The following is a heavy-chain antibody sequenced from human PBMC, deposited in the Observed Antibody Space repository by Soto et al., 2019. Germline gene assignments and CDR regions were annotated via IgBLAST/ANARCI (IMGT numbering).Heavy chain of an antibody. CDR1: GGSFGGYY. V-gene: IGHV4-34*01. CDR2: INHSGST. J-gene: IGHJ5*02. D-gene: IGHD6-13*01. CDR3: ARGQVYSSSWYNWFDP. Sequence: PSETLSLTCAVYGGSFGGYYWSWIRQPPGKGLEWIGEINHSGSTNYNPSLKSRVTISVDTSKNQFSLKLSSVTAADTAVYYCARGQVYSSSWYNWFDPWGQGTLVTVSS.